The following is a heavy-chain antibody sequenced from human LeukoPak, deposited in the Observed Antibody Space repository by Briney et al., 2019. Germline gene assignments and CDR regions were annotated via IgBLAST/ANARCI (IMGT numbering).Heavy chain of an antibody. CDR1: GYTFTSYY. V-gene: IGHV1-46*01. CDR3: ARCPGGARSPLEAFDI. CDR2: INPSGGST. Sequence: GASVKVSRKASGYTFTSYYMHWVRQAPEQGLEWMGIINPSGGSTTYAQKFQGRVTMTRDTSTSTVYMELSSLRSEDTAVYYCARCPGGARSPLEAFDIWGQGTMVTVSS. D-gene: IGHD1-26*01. J-gene: IGHJ3*02.